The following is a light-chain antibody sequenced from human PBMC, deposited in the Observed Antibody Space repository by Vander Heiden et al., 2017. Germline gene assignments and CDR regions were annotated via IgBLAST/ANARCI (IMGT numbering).Light chain of an antibody. Sequence: DIQMTQSPSPLPASVGDRVTIPCRASQSISSYLNWYQQKPGKAPNHLFYAASRLQSGVTSRFSGSGSGTDFTLTISSLQPEDFATYYRQQSYTFGQGTKVEIK. CDR2: AAS. CDR3: QQSYT. V-gene: IGKV1-39*01. CDR1: QSISSY. J-gene: IGKJ1*01.